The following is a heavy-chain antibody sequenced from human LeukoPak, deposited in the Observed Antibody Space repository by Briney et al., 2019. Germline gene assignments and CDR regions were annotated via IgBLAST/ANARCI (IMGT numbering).Heavy chain of an antibody. CDR2: IYYSGST. CDR1: GGSISSYY. CDR3: ARQFLVGSTFHAFDL. V-gene: IGHV4-59*01. J-gene: IGHJ3*01. D-gene: IGHD1-26*01. Sequence: SETLSLTCTVSGGSISSYYWSWIRQPPGKGLEWIGYIYYSGSTNYNPSLKSRVTISVDTSKNQFSLKLSSVTAADTAVYFCARQFLVGSTFHAFDLWGQGTRVTVSS.